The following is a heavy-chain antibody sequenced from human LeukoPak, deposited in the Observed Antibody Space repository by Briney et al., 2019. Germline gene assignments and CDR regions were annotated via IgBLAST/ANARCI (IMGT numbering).Heavy chain of an antibody. D-gene: IGHD2-21*02. V-gene: IGHV1-18*01. Sequence: GASVKVSCKASGYRFTAYGIGWVRQAPGHGLEWVGWTSIYNGKTYHTQRFQDRVSMTTDTSTSTVYMELRSLRSDDTAVYYCARVCHIVVVTAEGGWFDPWGQGTLVTVSS. CDR3: ARVCHIVVVTAEGGWFDP. CDR1: GYRFTAYG. J-gene: IGHJ5*02. CDR2: TSIYNGKT.